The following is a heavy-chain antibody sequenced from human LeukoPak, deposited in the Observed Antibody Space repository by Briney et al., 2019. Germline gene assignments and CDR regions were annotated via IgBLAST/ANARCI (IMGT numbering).Heavy chain of an antibody. CDR1: GFTFSSHW. V-gene: IGHV3-7*01. CDR2: IKQDGHEM. Sequence: QPGGSLRLSCEGSGFTFSSHWMAWVRQAPGKGLEWVANIKQDGHEMYSVDSVKGRFTISRDNAKNSLYLQMNSLRPEDTAVYYCARENSYELPYTFDYWGQGTLVTVSS. J-gene: IGHJ4*02. CDR3: ARENSYELPYTFDY. D-gene: IGHD2-2*01.